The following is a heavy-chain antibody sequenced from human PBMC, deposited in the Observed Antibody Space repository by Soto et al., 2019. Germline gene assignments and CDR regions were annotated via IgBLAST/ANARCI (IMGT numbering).Heavy chain of an antibody. CDR2: IIPILGIA. CDR3: ARVQTSSGHYYYYMDV. J-gene: IGHJ6*03. Sequence: GASVKVSCKASGGTFSSYTISWVRQAPGQGLEWMGRIIPILGIANYAQKFQGRVTITADKSTSTAYMELSSLRSDDTAVYYCARVQTSSGHYYYYMDVWGKGTTVTVSS. V-gene: IGHV1-69*02. D-gene: IGHD1-1*01. CDR1: GGTFSSYT.